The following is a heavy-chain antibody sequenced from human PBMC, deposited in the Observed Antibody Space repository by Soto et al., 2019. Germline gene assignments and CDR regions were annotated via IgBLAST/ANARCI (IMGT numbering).Heavy chain of an antibody. J-gene: IGHJ1*01. CDR1: GAYVSDFS. CDR3: AGERGENLTYEAH. D-gene: IGHD3-16*01. CDR2: ITVNGIT. Sequence: QVQQLESGPGLVKPWDTLSLTCTVSGAYVSDFSWSWIRQPAGKGLEWIGRITVNGITQYTPSFRSPVTKSMDTARDQFSPNLQAATAAGTALYYCAGERGENLTYEAHWGQGTLVTVSS. V-gene: IGHV4-4*07.